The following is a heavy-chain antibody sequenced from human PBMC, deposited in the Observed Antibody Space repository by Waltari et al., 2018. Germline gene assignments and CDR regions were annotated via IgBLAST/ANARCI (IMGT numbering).Heavy chain of an antibody. CDR1: GGSISSSSYY. CDR3: ARHTVTTPNWFDP. Sequence: QLQLQESGPGLVKPSETLSLTCTVSGGSISSSSYYWGWIRQPPGKGLEWIGSIYYSGGTYYTPSLKSRFTISVDTSKNQFSLKLSSGTAADTAVYYCARHTVTTPNWFDPWGQGTLVTVSS. CDR2: IYYSGGT. V-gene: IGHV4-39*01. J-gene: IGHJ5*02. D-gene: IGHD4-4*01.